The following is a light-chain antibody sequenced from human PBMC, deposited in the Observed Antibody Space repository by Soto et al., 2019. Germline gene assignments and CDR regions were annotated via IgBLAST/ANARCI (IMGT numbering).Light chain of an antibody. J-gene: IGKJ2*01. CDR3: QQRSNWPRFT. CDR1: QSVSNY. Sequence: EIVMTQSPATLSLSPGERATLSCRASQSVSNYLAWYQQKPGQAPRLLIYDASNRATGIPARFSGSGSGTDFTLTISSLEPEDFAVYYCQQRSNWPRFTFGQGTKVEIK. V-gene: IGKV3-11*01. CDR2: DAS.